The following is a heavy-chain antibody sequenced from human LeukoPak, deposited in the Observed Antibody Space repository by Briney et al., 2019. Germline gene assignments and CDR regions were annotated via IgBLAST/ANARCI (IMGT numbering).Heavy chain of an antibody. CDR2: INHSGST. Sequence: KPSETLSLTCAVYGGPFSGYYWSWIRQPPGKGLEWIGEINHSGSTNYNPSLKSRVTISVDTSKNQFSLKLSSVTAADTAVYYCASKYYDFWSGYYYFDYWGQGTLVTVSS. CDR1: GGPFSGYY. D-gene: IGHD3-3*01. J-gene: IGHJ4*02. CDR3: ASKYYDFWSGYYYFDY. V-gene: IGHV4-34*01.